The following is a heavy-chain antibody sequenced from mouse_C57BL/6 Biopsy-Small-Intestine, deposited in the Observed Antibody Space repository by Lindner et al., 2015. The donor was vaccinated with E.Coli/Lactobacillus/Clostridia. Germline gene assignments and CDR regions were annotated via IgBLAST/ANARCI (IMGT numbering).Heavy chain of an antibody. CDR1: GYTFTEYT. CDR3: ARHERSGIIFDY. CDR2: FYPGSGSM. V-gene: IGHV1-62-2*01. D-gene: IGHD1-3*01. J-gene: IGHJ2*01. Sequence: QLQESGAELVKPGTSVMLSCKASGYTFTEYTIHWIKQRSGQGLEWIGWFYPGSGSMKYNEKFKDKASLTADRSSTTVYMELSRLTSEDSAVYFCARHERSGIIFDYWGQGTTLTVSS.